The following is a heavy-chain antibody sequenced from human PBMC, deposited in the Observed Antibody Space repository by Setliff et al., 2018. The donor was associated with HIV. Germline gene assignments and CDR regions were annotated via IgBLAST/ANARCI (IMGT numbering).Heavy chain of an antibody. J-gene: IGHJ3*02. CDR3: ARDYFDSSAYHYGFGAFDI. D-gene: IGHD3-22*01. Sequence: AASVKVSCKASGYTFTSYYLHWVRQAPGQGLEWMGMINPSGGSASYAQKFQGRVTMSRDTSTGTVYMELSSLRSEDTAVYYCARDYFDSSAYHYGFGAFDIWGQGTMVTVSS. CDR2: INPSGGSA. CDR1: GYTFTSYY. V-gene: IGHV1-46*01.